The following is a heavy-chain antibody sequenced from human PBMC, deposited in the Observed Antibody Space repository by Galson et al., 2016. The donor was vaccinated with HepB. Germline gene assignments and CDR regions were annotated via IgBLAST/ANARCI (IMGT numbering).Heavy chain of an antibody. CDR2: IIFTLGPP. CDR1: GGTLNNFV. V-gene: IGHV1-69*13. D-gene: IGHD2-2*01. CDR3: ARVAAAMRGPLDR. J-gene: IGHJ5*02. Sequence: SVKVSCKASGGTLNNFVISWVRQAPGQGLEWLGGIIFTLGPPSYAQKFQGRATITADESTSTAYMELSSLRSEATAVYYCARVAAAMRGPLDRLGQGTLVTVSS.